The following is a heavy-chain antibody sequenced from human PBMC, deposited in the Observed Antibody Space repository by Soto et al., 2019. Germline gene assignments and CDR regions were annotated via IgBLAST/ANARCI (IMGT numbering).Heavy chain of an antibody. CDR1: GFTFSWYW. CDR2: IKFDGIEK. J-gene: IGHJ4*02. D-gene: IGHD4-17*01. V-gene: IGHV3-7*01. Sequence: GGSLRLSCEASGFTFSWYWMSWVRQAPGKGLEWVARIKFDGIEKQCADSVKGRFTISRDNAENSLYLQLNSLRAEDTAVYYCERDSVTTVTTRSFDYWGQGTLVTVSS. CDR3: ERDSVTTVTTRSFDY.